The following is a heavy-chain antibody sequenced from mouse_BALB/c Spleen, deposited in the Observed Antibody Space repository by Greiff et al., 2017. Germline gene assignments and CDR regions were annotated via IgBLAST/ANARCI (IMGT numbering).Heavy chain of an antibody. D-gene: IGHD1-1*01. CDR2: IDPENGDT. V-gene: IGHV14-4*02. Sequence: EVQLVESGAELVRSGASVKLSCTASGFNIKDYYMHWVKQRPEQGLEWIGWIDPENGDTEYAPKFQGKATMTADTSSNTAYLQLSSLTSEDTAVYYCNAYYGSSYGDYWGQGTTLTVSS. J-gene: IGHJ2*01. CDR3: NAYYGSSYGDY. CDR1: GFNIKDYY.